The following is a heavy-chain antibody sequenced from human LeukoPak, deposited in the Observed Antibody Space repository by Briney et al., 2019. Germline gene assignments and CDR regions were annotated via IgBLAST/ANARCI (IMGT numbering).Heavy chain of an antibody. J-gene: IGHJ4*02. V-gene: IGHV4-39*07. D-gene: IGHD3-22*01. CDR1: GGSISSSSYY. Sequence: SETLSLTCTVSGGSISSSSYYWGWIRQPPGKGLEWIGSIYYSGSTYYNPSLKSRVTISVDTSKNQFSLKLSSVTAADTAVYYCARDQATYIYYYDSSGYYYDYWGQGTLVTVSS. CDR2: IYYSGST. CDR3: ARDQATYIYYYDSSGYYYDY.